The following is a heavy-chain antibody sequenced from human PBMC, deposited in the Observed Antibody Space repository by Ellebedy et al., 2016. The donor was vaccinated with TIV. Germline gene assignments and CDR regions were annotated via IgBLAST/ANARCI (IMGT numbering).Heavy chain of an antibody. CDR1: GGSISSGGYY. CDR2: IYYSGST. CDR3: AKAYSYGGKGLGDWYFDL. Sequence: MPSETLSLTCTVSGGSISSGGYYWSWIRQHPGKGLEWIGYIYYSGSTYYNPSLKSRVTISVDTSKNQFSMKLSSVTAADTAVYYCAKAYSYGGKGLGDWYFDLWGRGTLVTVSS. J-gene: IGHJ2*01. V-gene: IGHV4-31*03. D-gene: IGHD4-23*01.